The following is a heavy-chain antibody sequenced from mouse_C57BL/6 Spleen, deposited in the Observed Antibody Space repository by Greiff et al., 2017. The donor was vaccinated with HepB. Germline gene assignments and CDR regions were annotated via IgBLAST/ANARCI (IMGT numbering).Heavy chain of an antibody. CDR2: IYPGDGDT. J-gene: IGHJ2*01. CDR1: GYAFSSSW. CDR3: ARSHHYYAVYFDY. Sequence: QVQLQQSGPELVKPGASVKISCKASGYAFSSSWMNWVKQRPGKGLEWIGRIYPGDGDTNYNGKFTGKATLTADKSSSTAYMQLSSLTSEDSAVYFCARSHHYYAVYFDYWGQGTTLTVSS. D-gene: IGHD1-2*01. V-gene: IGHV1-82*01.